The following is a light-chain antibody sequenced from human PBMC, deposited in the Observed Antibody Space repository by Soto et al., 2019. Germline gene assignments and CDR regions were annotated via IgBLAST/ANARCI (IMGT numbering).Light chain of an antibody. V-gene: IGKV3-20*01. CDR3: QQYSSSPPLT. J-gene: IGKJ4*01. CDR1: RSVGTF. CDR2: GAS. Sequence: EIVLTQSPGTLSLSPGERATLSCRASRSVGTFLAWYQQKPGQAPRLLIYGASSRATVFPDRFSGSGSGTDFTLTISRLEPEDFAVYYCQQYSSSPPLTFGGGTKVDNK.